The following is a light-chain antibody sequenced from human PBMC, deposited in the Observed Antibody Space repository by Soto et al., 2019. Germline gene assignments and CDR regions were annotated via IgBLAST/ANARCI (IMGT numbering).Light chain of an antibody. Sequence: QSVLTQSPSASGTLGQRVTISCSGSTSNIGSNSVNWYQQLPGTAPKLLIYISNQRPSGVPDRFSGSKSGTSGSLAISGLQSEDEADYYCAAWDASLNGWVFGGGTKLTV. CDR2: ISN. V-gene: IGLV1-44*01. CDR3: AAWDASLNGWV. J-gene: IGLJ3*02. CDR1: TSNIGSNS.